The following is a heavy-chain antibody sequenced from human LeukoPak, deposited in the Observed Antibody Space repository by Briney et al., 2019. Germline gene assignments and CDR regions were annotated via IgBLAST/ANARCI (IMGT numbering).Heavy chain of an antibody. J-gene: IGHJ4*02. CDR2: IWYDGSNK. Sequence: GGSLRLSCAVSGFTFSSYWMHWVRQAPGKGLEWVAVIWYDGSNKHYAESVKGRFSISRVNSKSTLYLQMNSLRAEDTAVYYCARARGVSTGYRPIDYWGQGTLVTVSS. D-gene: IGHD3-22*01. V-gene: IGHV3-33*08. CDR3: ARARGVSTGYRPIDY. CDR1: GFTFSSYW.